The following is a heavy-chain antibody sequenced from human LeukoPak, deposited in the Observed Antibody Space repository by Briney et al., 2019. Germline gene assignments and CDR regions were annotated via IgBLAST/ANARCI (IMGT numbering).Heavy chain of an antibody. CDR3: AKHSSSWYSMDV. J-gene: IGHJ6*03. V-gene: IGHV3-23*01. CDR1: GSTFSSYA. Sequence: GGSLRLSCAASGSTFSSYAMSWVRQAPGKGLEWVSAISSSGGTTHYADSVKGQFTISRDNSKKTLYVQMNSLRAEDTAVYYCAKHSSSWYSMDVWGKGTTVTVSS. D-gene: IGHD6-13*01. CDR2: ISSSGGTT.